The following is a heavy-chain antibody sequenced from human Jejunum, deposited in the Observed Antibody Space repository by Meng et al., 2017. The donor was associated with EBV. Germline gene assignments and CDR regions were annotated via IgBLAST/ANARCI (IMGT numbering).Heavy chain of an antibody. CDR1: GFTFGDYA. CDR2: VSYGGSDK. Sequence: QVQLGESGGGVVQPWRSLRLSWAVSGFTFGDYAMHWVRQAPGKGLEWVALVSYGGSDKLYADSVKGRFTIYRDNSDNTLFLQMNSLKPEDTAVYYCAKERRGFYAEHWGQGTLVTVSS. V-gene: IGHV3-30*18. D-gene: IGHD1-14*01. J-gene: IGHJ4*02. CDR3: AKERRGFYAEH.